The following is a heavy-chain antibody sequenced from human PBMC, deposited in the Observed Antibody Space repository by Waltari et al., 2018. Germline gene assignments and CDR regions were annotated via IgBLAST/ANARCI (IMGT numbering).Heavy chain of an antibody. CDR2: IDPNSGGT. Sequence: QVQLVQSGAEVKKPGASVKVSCKASGYTFSGSYIHWVRQAPGPGLEWMGRIDPNSGGTDYARKFAGRVAMTMDTSISTAYVEWSSLRADDTAVYYCAANGVVLPATYDYWGQGTLVTVSS. D-gene: IGHD2-8*01. CDR3: AANGVVLPATYDY. J-gene: IGHJ4*02. CDR1: GYTFSGSY. V-gene: IGHV1-2*06.